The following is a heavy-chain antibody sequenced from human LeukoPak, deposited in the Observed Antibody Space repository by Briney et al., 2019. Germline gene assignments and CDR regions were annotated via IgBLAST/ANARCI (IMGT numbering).Heavy chain of an antibody. J-gene: IGHJ6*03. CDR3: ANSDVVPAARYYYYYYMDV. CDR1: GFTFSDYY. CDR2: ISSSGSTI. V-gene: IGHV3-11*01. D-gene: IGHD2-2*01. Sequence: GGSLRLSCAASGFTFSDYYMSWIRQAPGKGLEWVSYISSSGSTIYYADSVKGRFTISRDNSKNTLYLQMNSLRAEDTAVYYCANSDVVPAARYYYYYYMDVWGKGTTVTVSS.